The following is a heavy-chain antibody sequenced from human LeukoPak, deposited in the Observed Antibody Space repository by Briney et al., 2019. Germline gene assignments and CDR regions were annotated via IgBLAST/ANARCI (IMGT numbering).Heavy chain of an antibody. Sequence: GGSLRLSCAASGFTFSSYWMSWVRQAPGKGLEWVANIKQDGSEKYYVDSVKGRFTISRDNAKNSLYLQMNSLRAEDTAVYYCARDRRGWGAAFGIWGQGTMVTVSS. CDR3: ARDRRGWGAAFGI. V-gene: IGHV3-7*03. CDR1: GFTFSSYW. D-gene: IGHD1-26*01. CDR2: IKQDGSEK. J-gene: IGHJ3*02.